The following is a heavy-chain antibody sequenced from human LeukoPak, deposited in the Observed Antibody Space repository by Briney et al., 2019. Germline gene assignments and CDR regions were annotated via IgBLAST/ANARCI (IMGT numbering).Heavy chain of an antibody. V-gene: IGHV3-23*01. J-gene: IGHJ4*02. D-gene: IGHD3-10*01. CDR2: VSGSGVNT. CDR3: AKDRGGLPLFDY. CDR1: GFTFSNYA. Sequence: GGSLRLSCAASGFTFSNYAMSWVRQAPGKGLQWVSTVSGSGVNTYYADSVKGRFTVSRDNSKSTVYFQMNGLRVEDTAVYYCAKDRGGLPLFDYWGRGTLVTVSS.